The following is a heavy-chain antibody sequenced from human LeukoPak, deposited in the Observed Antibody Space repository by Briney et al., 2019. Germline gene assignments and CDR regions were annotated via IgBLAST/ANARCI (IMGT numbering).Heavy chain of an antibody. CDR3: ARDPELLGAFDI. CDR2: NNPSGST. Sequence: SETLSLTCDVSGGSISSSNWRRWVRQTPGKKLERKEENNPSGSTHHNTSNNSRVTISVDKSKNQFTLKLSSVTAADTAVYYCARDPELLGAFDIWGQGTMVTVSS. J-gene: IGHJ3*02. CDR1: GGSISSSNW. V-gene: IGHV4-4*02. D-gene: IGHD1-7*01.